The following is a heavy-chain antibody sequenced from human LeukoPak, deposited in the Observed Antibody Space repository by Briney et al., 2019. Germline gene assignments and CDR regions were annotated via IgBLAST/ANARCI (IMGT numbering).Heavy chain of an antibody. J-gene: IGHJ4*02. CDR2: IYHSGST. V-gene: IGHV4-30-2*01. Sequence: TSETLSLTCAVSGGSISSGGYSWSWIRQPPGKGLEWIGYIYHSGSTYYNPSLKSRVTISVDRSKNQFSLKLSSVTAADTAVYYCARVYGSGSNALYYFDYWGQGTLVTVSS. CDR1: GGSISSGGYS. CDR3: ARVYGSGSNALYYFDY. D-gene: IGHD3-10*01.